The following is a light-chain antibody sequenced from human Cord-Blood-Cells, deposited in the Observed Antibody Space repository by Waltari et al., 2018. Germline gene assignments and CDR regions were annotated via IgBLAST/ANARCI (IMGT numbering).Light chain of an antibody. CDR1: SSDVGGYNY. CDR2: DVS. J-gene: IGLJ3*02. CDR3: SSYTSSSTVV. Sequence: QSALTQPASVSGSPGPSITLSCTGTSSDVGGYNYVSWYQHHPGKAPKLMIYDVSNRPSGVSHRFSGYKSGNTASLTISGLEAEDEADYDRSSYTSSSTVVFGGGTKLTVL. V-gene: IGLV2-14*03.